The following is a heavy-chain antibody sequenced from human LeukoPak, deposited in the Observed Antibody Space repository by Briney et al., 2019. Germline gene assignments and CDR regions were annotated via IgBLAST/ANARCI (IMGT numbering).Heavy chain of an antibody. D-gene: IGHD2-2*01. CDR2: INHSGST. Sequence: PSETLSLTCAVYGGSFSGYYWSWIRQPPGKGLEWIGEINHSGSTNYNPSLKSRVTISVDTSKNQFSLKLSPVTAADTAVYYCASLWPYQLSAFDIWGQGTMVTVSS. V-gene: IGHV4-34*01. CDR1: GGSFSGYY. CDR3: ASLWPYQLSAFDI. J-gene: IGHJ3*02.